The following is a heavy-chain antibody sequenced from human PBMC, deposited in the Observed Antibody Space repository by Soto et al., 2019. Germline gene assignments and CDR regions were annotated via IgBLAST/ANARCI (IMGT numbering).Heavy chain of an antibody. J-gene: IGHJ3*02. CDR3: ARRGCVKGVCYNSYDM. CDR1: GFTFSDFG. Sequence: QVQLVESGGGVVQPGRSLRLSCAVSGFTFSDFGMHWVRQAPGKGLEWVALIWYHGGNEEYADSVKGRFSISRDNSKNTLYLQMDRQRAEDTAVYYCARRGCVKGVCYNSYDMWGQGTMVTVSS. V-gene: IGHV3-33*03. CDR2: IWYHGGNE. D-gene: IGHD2-8*01.